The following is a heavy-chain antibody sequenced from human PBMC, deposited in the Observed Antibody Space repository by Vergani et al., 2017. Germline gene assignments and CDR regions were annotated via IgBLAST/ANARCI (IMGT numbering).Heavy chain of an antibody. D-gene: IGHD4-23*01. CDR1: GYTFTGYY. J-gene: IGHJ5*02. CDR2: INPNSGGT. Sequence: QVQLVQSGAEVKKPGASVKVSCKASGYTFTGYYMHWVRQAPGQGLEWMGWINPNSGGTNYAQKVQGRVTMTRDTSISTAYMELSRPRSDDTAVYYCARDHRRWYNWFDPWGQGTLVTVSS. CDR3: ARDHRRWYNWFDP. V-gene: IGHV1-2*02.